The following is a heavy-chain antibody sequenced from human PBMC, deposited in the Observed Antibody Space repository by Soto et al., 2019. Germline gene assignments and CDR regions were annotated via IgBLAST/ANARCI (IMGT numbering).Heavy chain of an antibody. Sequence: GGSLRLSCAASGFTFSFYAMNWARQAPGKGLEWVALISYDGGAKYHADSVKGRFTISRDNSKNTLYLQMNSLRGDDTAVYYCAKDWNRGGYPKGGLDIWGPGTMVTVSS. CDR2: ISYDGGAK. J-gene: IGHJ3*02. CDR1: GFTFSFYA. CDR3: AKDWNRGGYPKGGLDI. V-gene: IGHV3-30*04. D-gene: IGHD5-12*01.